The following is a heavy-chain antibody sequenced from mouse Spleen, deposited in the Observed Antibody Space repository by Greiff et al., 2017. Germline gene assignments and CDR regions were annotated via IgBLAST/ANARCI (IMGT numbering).Heavy chain of an antibody. Sequence: VQLQQPGAELVKPGASVKMSCKASGYTFTSYWITWVKQRPGQGLEWIGDIYPGSGSTNYNEKFKSKATLTVDTSSSTAYMQLSSLTSEDSAVYYCARSDDGYYLAWFAYWGQGTLVTVSA. CDR1: GYTFTSYW. V-gene: IGHV1-55*01. CDR3: ARSDDGYYLAWFAY. D-gene: IGHD2-3*01. J-gene: IGHJ3*01. CDR2: IYPGSGST.